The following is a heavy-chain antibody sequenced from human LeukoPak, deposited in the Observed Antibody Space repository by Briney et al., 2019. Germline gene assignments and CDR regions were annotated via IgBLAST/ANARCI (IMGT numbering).Heavy chain of an antibody. CDR3: ARWGPQTSSDY. Sequence: GGSLRLSCAAPGFTFSSYWMHCVRQAPGKGLVWVSRINSDGSSTNYADSVKGRFTISRDNAKNTLYLQMNSLRAEDTAVYYCARWGPQTSSDYWGQGTLVTVSS. J-gene: IGHJ4*02. CDR2: INSDGSST. D-gene: IGHD6-13*01. V-gene: IGHV3-74*01. CDR1: GFTFSSYW.